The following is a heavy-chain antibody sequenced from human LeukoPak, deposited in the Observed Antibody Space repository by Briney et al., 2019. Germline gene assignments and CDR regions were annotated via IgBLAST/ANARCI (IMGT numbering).Heavy chain of an antibody. CDR2: IKQDGSEK. D-gene: IGHD6-13*01. CDR1: GFTFSSYW. Sequence: GGSLRLSCAAAGFTFSSYWMSWVRQAPGKGLEWVANIKQDGSEKYYVDSVKGRFTISRDNAKNSLYLQMNSLRAEDTAVYYCARDDSSSSWYKGIDYWGQGTLVTVSS. CDR3: ARDDSSSSWYKGIDY. J-gene: IGHJ4*02. V-gene: IGHV3-7*01.